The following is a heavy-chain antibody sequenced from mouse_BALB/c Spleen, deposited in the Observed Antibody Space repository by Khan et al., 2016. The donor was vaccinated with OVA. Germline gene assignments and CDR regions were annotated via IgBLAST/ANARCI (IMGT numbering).Heavy chain of an antibody. V-gene: IGHV14-1*02. J-gene: IGHJ3*01. D-gene: IGHD2-3*01. Sequence: EVQLKQSGAELVRPGALVKLSCKASGFNIKDYYMHWVKQRPEQGLVWIGRIDPENGNTIYDPKFQGKASITSDTSSNTAYLQLSSLTSEDTAFYYCARDGYSPWFAYWGQGTLVTVSA. CDR1: GFNIKDYY. CDR2: IDPENGNT. CDR3: ARDGYSPWFAY.